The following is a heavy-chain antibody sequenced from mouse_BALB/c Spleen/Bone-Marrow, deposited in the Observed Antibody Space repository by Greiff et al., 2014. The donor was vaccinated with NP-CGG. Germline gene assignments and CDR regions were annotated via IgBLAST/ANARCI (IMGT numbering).Heavy chain of an antibody. Sequence: VQVVESGTDLARPGASVKLSCKASGYTFTSYWINWVKQRPGQGLEWIGNIYPSDSYTNYNQKFKDKATLTVDKSSSTAYMHLSSPTSEDSAVYYCTRDDGGFAYWGQGTLVTVSA. CDR1: GYTFTSYW. CDR3: TRDDGGFAY. D-gene: IGHD1-1*02. V-gene: IGHV1-69*02. J-gene: IGHJ3*01. CDR2: IYPSDSYT.